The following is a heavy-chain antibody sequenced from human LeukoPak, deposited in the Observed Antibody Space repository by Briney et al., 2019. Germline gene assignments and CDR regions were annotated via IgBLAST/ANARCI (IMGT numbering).Heavy chain of an antibody. Sequence: AGGSLRLSCTSSGFTYSNYWMSGVRQAPGKGLEWVANIQQDGSETYYVDSVKGRFTISRDNSKNSLYLQMNSLRAEDTGVYYCAREDHWDYDYWGQGTLVTVSS. CDR3: AREDHWDYDY. CDR1: GFTYSNYW. D-gene: IGHD3-16*01. J-gene: IGHJ4*02. CDR2: IQQDGSET. V-gene: IGHV3-7*01.